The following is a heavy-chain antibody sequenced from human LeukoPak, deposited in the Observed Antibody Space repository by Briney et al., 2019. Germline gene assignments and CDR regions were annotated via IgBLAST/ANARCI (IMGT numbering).Heavy chain of an antibody. D-gene: IGHD1-26*01. CDR1: GYTFTSYG. CDR2: ISAYNGNT. V-gene: IGHV1-18*01. CDR3: AREVLKGNSGSSSPPFDY. J-gene: IGHJ4*02. Sequence: VASVKVSCKASGYTFTSYGISWVRQAPGQGLEWMGWISAYNGNTNYAQKLQGRVTMTTDTSTSTAYMELRSLRSDDTAVYYCAREVLKGNSGSSSPPFDYWGQGTLVTVSS.